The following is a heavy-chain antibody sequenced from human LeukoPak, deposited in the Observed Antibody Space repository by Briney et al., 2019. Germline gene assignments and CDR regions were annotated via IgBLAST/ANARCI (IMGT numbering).Heavy chain of an antibody. CDR1: GYSISSGYY. D-gene: IGHD1-26*01. V-gene: IGHV4-38-2*02. CDR3: ARDGRSIVGAISFDY. Sequence: PSETLSLTCTVSGYSISSGYYWGWIRQPPGKGLEWIGSIYHSGSTYYNPSLKSRVTISVDTSKNQFSLKLSSVTAADTAVYYCARDGRSIVGAISFDYWGQGTLVTVSS. J-gene: IGHJ4*02. CDR2: IYHSGST.